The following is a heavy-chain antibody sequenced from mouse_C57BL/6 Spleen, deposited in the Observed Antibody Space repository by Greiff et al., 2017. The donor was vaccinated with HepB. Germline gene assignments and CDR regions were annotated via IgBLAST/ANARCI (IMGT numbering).Heavy chain of an antibody. CDR2: ISSGSSTI. CDR1: GFTFSDYG. V-gene: IGHV5-17*01. J-gene: IGHJ2*01. Sequence: EVKLVESGGGLVKPGGSLKLSCAASGFTFSDYGMHWVRQAPEKGLEWVAYISSGSSTIYYADTVKGRFTISRDNAKNTLFLQMTSLRSEDTAMYYCARTYYSNSYFDYWGQGTTLTVSS. D-gene: IGHD2-5*01. CDR3: ARTYYSNSYFDY.